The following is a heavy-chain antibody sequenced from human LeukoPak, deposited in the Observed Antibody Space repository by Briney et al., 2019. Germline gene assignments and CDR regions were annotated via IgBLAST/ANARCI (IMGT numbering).Heavy chain of an antibody. CDR2: INPNSGGT. V-gene: IGHV1-2*02. Sequence: ASVKVSCKASGYTFRSHGISWVRQAPGQGLEWMGWINPNSGGTNYAQKFQGRVTMTRDTSISTAYMELSRLRSDDTAVYYCAGRDGYNSDFDYWGQGTLVTVSS. J-gene: IGHJ4*02. D-gene: IGHD5-24*01. CDR3: AGRDGYNSDFDY. CDR1: GYTFRSHG.